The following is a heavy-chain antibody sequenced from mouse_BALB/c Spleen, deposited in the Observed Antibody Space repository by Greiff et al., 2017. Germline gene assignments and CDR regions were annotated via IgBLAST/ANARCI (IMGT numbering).Heavy chain of an antibody. CDR2: ISDGGSYT. CDR1: GFTFSDYY. V-gene: IGHV5-4*02. Sequence: EVQRVESGGGLVKPGGSLKLSCAASGFTFSDYYMHWVRQTPEKRLEWVATISDGGSYTYYPDSVKGRFTISRDNAKNNLYLQMSSLKSEDTAMYYCARGSYGYFDVWGEGTTVTVSA. CDR3: ARGSYGYFDV. J-gene: IGHJ1*01.